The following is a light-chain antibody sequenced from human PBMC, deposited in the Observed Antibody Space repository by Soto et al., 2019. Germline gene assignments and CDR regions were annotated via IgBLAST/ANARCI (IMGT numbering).Light chain of an antibody. CDR2: DAS. V-gene: IGKV3-11*01. CDR3: QQRSNWPPIT. CDR1: QSVSSY. Sequence: EIVLTQSPATLSLSPGERATLSCRASQSVSSYLAWYQQKPGQAPRLLIYDASNRATGIPARFSGSGSGTDFTLTISSLEPEDFAVYSCQQRSNWPPITFGQGTLLEIK. J-gene: IGKJ5*01.